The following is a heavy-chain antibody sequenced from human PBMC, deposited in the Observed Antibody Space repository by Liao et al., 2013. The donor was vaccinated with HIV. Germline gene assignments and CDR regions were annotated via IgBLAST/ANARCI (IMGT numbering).Heavy chain of an antibody. CDR3: ASYVYYDSSGWYDY. D-gene: IGHD3-22*01. CDR2: VYYGGTS. CDR1: GGSITSFSNY. V-gene: IGHV4-39*07. J-gene: IGHJ4*02. Sequence: QVRLQESGPGLVKPSETLSLTCAVSGGSITSFSNYWAWIRQPPGKGLEWIGTVYYGGTSYYTPSLKGRVTISVDRSKNQFSLKLSSVTAADTAVYYCASYVYYDSSGWYDYWGQGTLVTVSS.